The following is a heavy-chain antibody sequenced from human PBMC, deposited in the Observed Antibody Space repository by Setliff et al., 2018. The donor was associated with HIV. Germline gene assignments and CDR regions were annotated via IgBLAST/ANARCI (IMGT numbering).Heavy chain of an antibody. D-gene: IGHD2-2*01. CDR3: ARVIPAGMPANWFDP. CDR1: GISINGYY. V-gene: IGHV4-4*08. Sequence: PSETLSLTCSVSGISINGYYWSWIRQSPRTRLEWIGYVSSIGNTNYNPSLKSRVTISVDTSKNQFSLKLTSVTAADTAVYYCARVIPAGMPANWFDPWGHGTLVTVSS. J-gene: IGHJ5*02. CDR2: VSSIGNT.